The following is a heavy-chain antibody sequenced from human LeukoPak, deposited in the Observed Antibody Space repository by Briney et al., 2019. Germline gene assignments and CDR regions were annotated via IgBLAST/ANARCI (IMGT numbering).Heavy chain of an antibody. Sequence: QPGGSLRLSCAASGFTFTSYWMHWVRQAPGKGLVWVSRINSDGTSTSYADSVKGRFTISRDNAKNMLYLEMNSLRVDDTSVHYCVRGAPFDYWGQGTLVTVSS. V-gene: IGHV3-74*01. CDR2: INSDGTST. J-gene: IGHJ4*02. D-gene: IGHD1-26*01. CDR3: VRGAPFDY. CDR1: GFTFTSYW.